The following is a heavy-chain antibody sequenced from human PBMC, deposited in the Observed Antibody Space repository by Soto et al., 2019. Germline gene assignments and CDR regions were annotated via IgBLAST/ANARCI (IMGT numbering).Heavy chain of an antibody. J-gene: IGHJ6*02. CDR2: IYYSGST. CDR3: ARHFIHYGSGSYYMDYYYGMDV. Sequence: SETLSLTCTVSGGSISSYYWSWIRQPPGKGLEWIGYIYYSGSTNYNPSIKSRVTISVDTSKNHFSLKLSSVTAADMAVYYCARHFIHYGSGSYYMDYYYGMDVWGQGTTVTVSS. V-gene: IGHV4-59*08. D-gene: IGHD3-10*01. CDR1: GGSISSYY.